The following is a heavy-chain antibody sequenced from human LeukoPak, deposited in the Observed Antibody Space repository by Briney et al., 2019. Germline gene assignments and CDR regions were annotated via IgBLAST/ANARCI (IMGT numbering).Heavy chain of an antibody. D-gene: IGHD3-22*01. V-gene: IGHV4-39*07. CDR1: GGSISSTSYY. J-gene: IGHJ4*02. Sequence: PSETLSLTCVVSGGSISSTSYYWGWIRQPPGKGLEWIGSIYYSGSTYYSPSLKSRVTTSVDTSKNQFSLKLSSVTAADTAVYYCAREVGYYDSSGYRPHFDYWGQGTLVTVSS. CDR3: AREVGYYDSSGYRPHFDY. CDR2: IYYSGST.